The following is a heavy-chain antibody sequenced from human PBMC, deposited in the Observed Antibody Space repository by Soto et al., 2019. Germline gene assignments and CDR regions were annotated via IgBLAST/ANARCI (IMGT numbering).Heavy chain of an antibody. CDR3: ARDMRYSSGSHYYYYGMDV. Sequence: ASVKVSCKXSGYTFTSYYMHWVRQAPGQGLEWMGIINPSGGSTSYAQKFQGRVTMTRDTSTSTVYMELSSLRSEDTAVYYCARDMRYSSGSHYYYYGMDVWGQGTTVTVSS. CDR2: INPSGGST. V-gene: IGHV1-46*01. D-gene: IGHD3-22*01. J-gene: IGHJ6*02. CDR1: GYTFTSYY.